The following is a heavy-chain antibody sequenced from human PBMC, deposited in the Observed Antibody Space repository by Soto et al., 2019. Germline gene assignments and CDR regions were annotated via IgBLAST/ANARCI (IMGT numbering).Heavy chain of an antibody. D-gene: IGHD6-13*01. CDR2: ISWDGGST. Sequence: ESGGVVVQPGGSLRLSCAASGFTFDDYTMHWVRQAPGKGLEWVSLISWDGGSTYYADSVKGRFTISRDNSKNSLYLQMNSLRTEDTALYYCAKDIAGGQDYYGMDVWGQGTTVTVSS. CDR1: GFTFDDYT. J-gene: IGHJ6*02. V-gene: IGHV3-43*01. CDR3: AKDIAGGQDYYGMDV.